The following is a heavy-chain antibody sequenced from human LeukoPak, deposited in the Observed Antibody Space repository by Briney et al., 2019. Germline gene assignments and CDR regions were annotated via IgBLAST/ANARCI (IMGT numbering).Heavy chain of an antibody. J-gene: IGHJ6*02. V-gene: IGHV3-23*01. CDR3: AKGGVVPAARYYYGMDV. D-gene: IGHD2-2*01. CDR1: GFTFSSYA. Sequence: TGGSLRLSRAASGFTFSSYAMSWVRQAPGKGLEWVSAISGSGGSTYYADSVKGRFTISRDNSKNTLYLQMNSLRAEDTAVYYCAKGGVVPAARYYYGMDVWGQGTTVTVSS. CDR2: ISGSGGST.